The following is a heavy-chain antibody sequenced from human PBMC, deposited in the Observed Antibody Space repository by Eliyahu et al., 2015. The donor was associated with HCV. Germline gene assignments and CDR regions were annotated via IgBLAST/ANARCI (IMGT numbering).Heavy chain of an antibody. D-gene: IGHD6-19*01. CDR3: ASGGGGIAVAGTGGWFDP. Sequence: QVQLQESGPGLVKPSETLSLTCPVSGGSIPPXYWSWIRQPPGKGLEWIGYIHYSGSTNYNPSLKSRVTISLDTSKNQFSLNLTSVTAADTAVYYCASGGGGIAVAGTGGWFDPWGQGTLVTVSS. CDR2: IHYSGST. CDR1: GGSIPPXY. V-gene: IGHV4-59*01. J-gene: IGHJ5*02.